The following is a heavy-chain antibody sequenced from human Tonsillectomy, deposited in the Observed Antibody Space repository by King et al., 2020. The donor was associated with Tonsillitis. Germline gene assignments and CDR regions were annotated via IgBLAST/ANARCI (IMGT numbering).Heavy chain of an antibody. D-gene: IGHD1-7*01. Sequence: VQLVESGGGLVQPGGSLRLSCAASGFTFSSYWMSWVRQAPGKGLEGVANIKQDGSEKYYVDSVKGRFTISRDNAKNSLYLQMNSLRAEDTAVYYCARDRYNWNYNSFDYWGQGTLVTVSS. CDR1: GFTFSSYW. J-gene: IGHJ4*02. CDR2: IKQDGSEK. CDR3: ARDRYNWNYNSFDY. V-gene: IGHV3-7*01.